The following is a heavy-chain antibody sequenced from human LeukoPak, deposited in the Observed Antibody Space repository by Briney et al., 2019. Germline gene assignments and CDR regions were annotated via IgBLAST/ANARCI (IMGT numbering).Heavy chain of an antibody. J-gene: IGHJ5*02. Sequence: GESLKISCKGFGYSFTLYWIGWVRQMPGKGLEWMGNIYPGDSDTRYSPSFQGQVTISADKSNSTAYLQWSSLEALDTAMYYCARHQGASGMRKFDPWGQGTLVTVSS. CDR3: ARHQGASGMRKFDP. CDR2: IYPGDSDT. D-gene: IGHD3-10*01. CDR1: GYSFTLYW. V-gene: IGHV5-51*01.